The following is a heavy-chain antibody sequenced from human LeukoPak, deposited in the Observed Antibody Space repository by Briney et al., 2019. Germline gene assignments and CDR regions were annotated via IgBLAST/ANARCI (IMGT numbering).Heavy chain of an antibody. D-gene: IGHD6-19*01. Sequence: SETLSLTCTVSGGSISSYYWSWIRQPPGKGLEWIGYIYYSGSTNYNPSLKSRVTISVDTSKNQFPLKLSSVTAADTAVYYCASSGAVALDYYYYMDVWGKGTTVTISS. J-gene: IGHJ6*03. CDR1: GGSISSYY. CDR2: IYYSGST. V-gene: IGHV4-59*01. CDR3: ASSGAVALDYYYYMDV.